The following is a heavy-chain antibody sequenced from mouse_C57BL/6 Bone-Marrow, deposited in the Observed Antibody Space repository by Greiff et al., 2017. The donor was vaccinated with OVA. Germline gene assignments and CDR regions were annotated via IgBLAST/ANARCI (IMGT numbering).Heavy chain of an antibody. CDR3: ARKDWYFDV. Sequence: EVKVVESEGGLVQPGSSMKLSCTASGFTFSDYYMAWVRQVPEKGLEWVANINYDGSSTYYLDSLKSRFIISRDNAKNILYLQMSSLKSEDTATYYCARKDWYFDVWGTGTTVTVSS. CDR2: INYDGSST. CDR1: GFTFSDYY. V-gene: IGHV5-16*01. J-gene: IGHJ1*03.